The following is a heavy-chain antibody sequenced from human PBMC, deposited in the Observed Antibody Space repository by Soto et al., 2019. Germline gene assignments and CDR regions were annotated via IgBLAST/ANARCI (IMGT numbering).Heavy chain of an antibody. V-gene: IGHV3-7*05. J-gene: IGHJ6*02. CDR3: ARDGSTSWYSYDYHGMDV. D-gene: IGHD5-18*01. Sequence: PGGSLRLSCAASGFTFRTYWLSWVRQVPGKGLEWVANINLDGSEKNYVDSVKGRFTISRDNARNSLYLQMSSLRAEDTALYYCARDGSTSWYSYDYHGMDVRGQGTTVTVSS. CDR1: GFTFRTYW. CDR2: INLDGSEK.